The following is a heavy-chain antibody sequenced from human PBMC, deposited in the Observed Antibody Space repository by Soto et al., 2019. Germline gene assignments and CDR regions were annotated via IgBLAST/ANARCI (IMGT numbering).Heavy chain of an antibody. J-gene: IGHJ6*02. CDR1: GGSFSGYY. D-gene: IGHD6-19*01. CDR2: INHSGST. CDR3: AKYSSGWSRGSYYYGMDV. Sequence: SETLSLTCAVYGGSFSGYYWSWIRQPPGKGLEWIGEINHSGSTSYNPSLKSRVTISVDTSKNQFSLKLSSVTAADTAVYYCAKYSSGWSRGSYYYGMDVWGQGTTVTVSS. V-gene: IGHV4-34*01.